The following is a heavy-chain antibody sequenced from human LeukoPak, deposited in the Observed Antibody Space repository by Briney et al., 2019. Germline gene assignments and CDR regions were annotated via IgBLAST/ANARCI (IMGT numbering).Heavy chain of an antibody. Sequence: ASETLSLTCAVYGGSFSGYYWSWIRQPPGKGLEWIGEINHSGSTNYNPSLKGRVTISVDTSKNQFSLKLSSVTAADTAVYYCARGLLVAGTDFDYWGQGTLVTVSS. CDR3: ARGLLVAGTDFDY. D-gene: IGHD6-19*01. CDR1: GGSFSGYY. J-gene: IGHJ4*02. CDR2: INHSGST. V-gene: IGHV4-34*01.